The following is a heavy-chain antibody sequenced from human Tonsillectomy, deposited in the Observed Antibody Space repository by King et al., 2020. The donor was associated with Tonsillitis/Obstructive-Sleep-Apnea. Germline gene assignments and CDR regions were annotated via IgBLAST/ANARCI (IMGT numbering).Heavy chain of an antibody. CDR3: ARDIGDRRSYWYFDL. V-gene: IGHV1-2*04. D-gene: IGHD3-16*01. Sequence: QLVQSGAEVKKPGASVKVSCKASGYTFTGYYIHWVRQAPGQGLEWMGWIDPNSGVTSIVQKFLDWVTMTRDTSISTVYLELSRLKSDDTAVYYCARDIGDRRSYWYFDLWGRGTLVTVSS. CDR1: GYTFTGYY. J-gene: IGHJ2*01. CDR2: IDPNSGVT.